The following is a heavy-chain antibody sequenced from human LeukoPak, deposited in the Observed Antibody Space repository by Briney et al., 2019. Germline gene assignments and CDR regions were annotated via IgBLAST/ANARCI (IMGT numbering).Heavy chain of an antibody. D-gene: IGHD6-19*01. J-gene: IGHJ4*02. CDR1: GFIFSDYY. CDR3: ARDIWGEQWLPNPDFDY. Sequence: PGGSLRLSCAASGFIFSDYYMSWIRQAPGKGLEWVSYISSSGSTIYYADSVKGRFTISRDNAKNSLYLQMNSLRAEDTAVYYCARDIWGEQWLPNPDFDYWGQGTLVTVSS. V-gene: IGHV3-11*01. CDR2: ISSSGSTI.